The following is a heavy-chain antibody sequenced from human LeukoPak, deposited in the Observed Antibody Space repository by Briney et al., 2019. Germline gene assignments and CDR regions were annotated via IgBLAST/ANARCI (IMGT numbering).Heavy chain of an antibody. CDR3: ARDKPGYDSSGYYPVPDYYYGMDV. D-gene: IGHD3-22*01. Sequence: GGSLRLSCAASGFTFSSYSMNWVRQAPGKGLEWVSYISSSSSTIYYADSVKGRFTISRDNAKNSLYLQMNSLRDEDTAVYYCARDKPGYDSSGYYPVPDYYYGMDVWGQGTTGTVSS. CDR1: GFTFSSYS. V-gene: IGHV3-48*02. CDR2: ISSSSSTI. J-gene: IGHJ6*02.